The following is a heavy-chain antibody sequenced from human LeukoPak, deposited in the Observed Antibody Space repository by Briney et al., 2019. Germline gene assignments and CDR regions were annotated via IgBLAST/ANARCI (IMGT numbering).Heavy chain of an antibody. J-gene: IGHJ6*03. CDR3: ARGSYSIYYMDV. V-gene: IGHV1-18*01. D-gene: IGHD4-11*01. CDR2: ISSYNGNT. Sequence: ASVKVSRKASGYTFTSYGISWVRQAPGQGLEWMGWISSYNGNTNYAQNLQGRVTMTTDTSTSTAYMELRSLRSDDTAVYYCARGSYSIYYMDVWGKGTTVTVSS. CDR1: GYTFTSYG.